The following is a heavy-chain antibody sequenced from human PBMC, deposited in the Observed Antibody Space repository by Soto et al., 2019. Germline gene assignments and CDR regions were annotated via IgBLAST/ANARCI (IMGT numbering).Heavy chain of an antibody. D-gene: IGHD1-7*01. Sequence: GGSLRLSWSASGFTYRSYAMHWVRQAPGKGLEWVAVISYDGSNKYYAESVKGRFTISRDNSKNTLYLQMNSLRAEDTAVYYCARDNWNYFVYYGMDVWGQGNTVTVSS. V-gene: IGHV3-30-3*01. CDR3: ARDNWNYFVYYGMDV. J-gene: IGHJ6*02. CDR2: ISYDGSNK. CDR1: GFTYRSYA.